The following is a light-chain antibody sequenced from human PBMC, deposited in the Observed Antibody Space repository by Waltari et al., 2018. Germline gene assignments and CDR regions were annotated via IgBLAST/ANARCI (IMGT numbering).Light chain of an antibody. CDR2: RNN. CDR1: SSNIGSNY. J-gene: IGLJ3*02. Sequence: QSVLTQPPSASGTPGQRVTISCSGSSSNIGSNYIYWYQQLPGTAPKLLIYRNNQRPSGVPDRFSGSKSGTSASLAISGLRSEDEADYYCAACDSLSGNWVFGGGTKLTVL. CDR3: AACDSLSGNWV. V-gene: IGLV1-47*01.